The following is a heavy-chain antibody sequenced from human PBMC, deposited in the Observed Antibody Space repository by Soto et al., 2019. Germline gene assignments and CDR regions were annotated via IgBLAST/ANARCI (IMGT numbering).Heavy chain of an antibody. V-gene: IGHV3-64D*06. D-gene: IGHD3-9*01. CDR1: GFTFSEYS. CDR3: VKVSTFYDILTGYYSTNFFDP. CDR2: ISSDGDIT. Sequence: PGGSLRLSCSASGFTFSEYSMHWVRQAPGKGLQYVSTISSDGDITYYADSVKGRFTISRDNSKNTLYLQMSSLRPEDTAVYYCVKVSTFYDILTGYYSTNFFDPWGQGTLVTAPQ. J-gene: IGHJ5*02.